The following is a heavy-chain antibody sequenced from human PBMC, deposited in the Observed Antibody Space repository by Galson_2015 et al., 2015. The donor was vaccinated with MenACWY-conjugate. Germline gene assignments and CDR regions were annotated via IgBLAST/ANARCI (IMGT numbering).Heavy chain of an antibody. CDR1: GYTFRHYW. Sequence: QSGAEVKKPGESLTISCKASGYTFRHYWIGWVRQMPGKGLEWMGIITPGDGNNLITPPFQGQVTISADMSINTAYLHWSSLKASDSAIYYCESRPVGTILYWGQGTLVTVSS. D-gene: IGHD3-3*01. V-gene: IGHV5-51*03. CDR2: ITPGDGNN. J-gene: IGHJ4*02. CDR3: ESRPVGTILY.